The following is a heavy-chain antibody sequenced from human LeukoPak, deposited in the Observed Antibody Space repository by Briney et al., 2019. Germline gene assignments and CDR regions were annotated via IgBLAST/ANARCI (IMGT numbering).Heavy chain of an antibody. J-gene: IGHJ4*02. V-gene: IGHV3-9*03. Sequence: PGRSLRLSCAASGFTFDDYAMHWVRQAPGKGLEWVSGISWNSGTIGYADSVKGRFTISRDNAKNSLYLQMNSLRAEDMALYYCAKQQSGSYTDWGQGTLVPVSS. CDR1: GFTFDDYA. D-gene: IGHD1-26*01. CDR3: AKQQSGSYTD. CDR2: ISWNSGTI.